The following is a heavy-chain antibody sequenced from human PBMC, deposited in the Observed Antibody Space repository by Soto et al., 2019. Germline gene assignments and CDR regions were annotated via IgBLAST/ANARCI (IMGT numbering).Heavy chain of an antibody. CDR1: GFTFSSYA. V-gene: IGHV3-30-3*01. CDR2: ISYDGSNK. J-gene: IGHJ6*02. D-gene: IGHD5-18*01. CDR3: ARGEIQLWFYGMDV. Sequence: GGSLRLSCAASGFTFSSYAMHWVRQAPGKGLEWVAVISYDGSNKYYADSVKGRFTISRDNSKNTLYLQMNSLRAEDTAVYYCARGEIQLWFYGMDVWGQGTTVTVSS.